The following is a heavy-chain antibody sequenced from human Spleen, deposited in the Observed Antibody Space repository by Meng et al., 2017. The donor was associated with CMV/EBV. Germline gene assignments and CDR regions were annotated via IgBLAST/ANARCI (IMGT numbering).Heavy chain of an antibody. CDR1: GFTFSNYP. J-gene: IGHJ4*02. Sequence: RLSCAASGFTFSNYPMHWVRQAPGKGLEWVAITSYDGSTKYYADSVKGRFTISRDNAKNSLYLQMNSLRAEDTAVYYCARKGSYHGYWGQGTLVTVSS. CDR2: TSYDGSTK. V-gene: IGHV3-30*04. D-gene: IGHD3-16*02. CDR3: ARKGSYHGY.